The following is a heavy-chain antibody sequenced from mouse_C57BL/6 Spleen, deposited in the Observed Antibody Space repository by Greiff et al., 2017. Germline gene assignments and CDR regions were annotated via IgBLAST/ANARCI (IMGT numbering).Heavy chain of an antibody. CDR3: ARDDYDETWFAY. CDR1: GYTFTSYW. V-gene: IGHV1-55*01. CDR2: LYPGSGST. D-gene: IGHD2-4*01. Sequence: LQESGAELVKPGASVKMSCKASGYTFTSYWITWVKQRPGQGLEWIGDLYPGSGSTNYNEKFKSKATLTVDTSSSTAYMQLSSLTSEDSAVYYCARDDYDETWFAYWGQGTLVTVSA. J-gene: IGHJ3*01.